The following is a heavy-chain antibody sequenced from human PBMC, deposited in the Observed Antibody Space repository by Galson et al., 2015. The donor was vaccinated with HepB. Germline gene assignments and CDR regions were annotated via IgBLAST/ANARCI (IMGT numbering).Heavy chain of an antibody. Sequence: CAISGDSVSSNSAAWNWIRQSPSRGLEWLGRTYYRSKWYNDYAVSVKSRITINPDTSKNQFSLQLNSVTPEDTAVYYCARGTLGGWHTLASPFDYWGQGTLVTVSS. V-gene: IGHV6-1*01. CDR2: TYYRSKWYN. J-gene: IGHJ4*02. CDR1: GDSVSSNSAA. D-gene: IGHD1-14*01. CDR3: ARGTLGGWHTLASPFDY.